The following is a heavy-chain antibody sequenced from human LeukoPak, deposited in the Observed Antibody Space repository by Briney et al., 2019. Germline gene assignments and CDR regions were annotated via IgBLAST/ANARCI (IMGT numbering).Heavy chain of an antibody. CDR3: AKDLFFRVVITADY. D-gene: IGHD3-3*01. J-gene: IGHJ4*02. V-gene: IGHV3-23*01. Sequence: GGSLRLSCAASGFTFSSYAMSWVRQAPGKGLEWVSAICGSGGSTYYADSVRGRFTISRDNSKNTLYLQMNSLRAEDTALHYCAKDLFFRVVITADYWGQGTLVTVSS. CDR2: ICGSGGST. CDR1: GFTFSSYA.